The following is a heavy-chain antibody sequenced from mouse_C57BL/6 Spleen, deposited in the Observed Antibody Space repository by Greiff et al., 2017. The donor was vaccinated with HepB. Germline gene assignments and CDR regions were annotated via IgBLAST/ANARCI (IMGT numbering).Heavy chain of an antibody. V-gene: IGHV5-17*01. CDR1: GFTFSDYG. CDR2: ISSGSSTN. CDR3: ARRDDYDCAMDY. Sequence: EVQVVESGGGLVKPGGSLKLSCAASGFTFSDYGMHWVRQAPEKGLEWVAYISSGSSTNYYADTVKGRFTISRDNAKNTMFRQMTSLRSEDTAMYYCARRDDYDCAMDYWGQGTSVTVSS. D-gene: IGHD2-4*01. J-gene: IGHJ4*01.